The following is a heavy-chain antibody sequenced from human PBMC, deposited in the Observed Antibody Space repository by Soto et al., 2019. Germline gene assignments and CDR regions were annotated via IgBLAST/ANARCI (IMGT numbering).Heavy chain of an antibody. CDR1: GYMFISYG. CDR3: VRDLDGSGSYYTDF. Sequence: VASVKVSCKASGYMFISYGINWVRQAPGQGLEWMGWISAHNGNTKYAQKFQGRVTMTTDTSTSTAYMEMRSLRSDDTAVYYCVRDLDGSGSYYTDFWGPGTPVTVSS. CDR2: ISAHNGNT. D-gene: IGHD3-10*01. V-gene: IGHV1-18*01. J-gene: IGHJ4*02.